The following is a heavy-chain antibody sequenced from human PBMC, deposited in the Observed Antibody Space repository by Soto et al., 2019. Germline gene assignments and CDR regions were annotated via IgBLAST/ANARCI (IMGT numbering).Heavy chain of an antibody. J-gene: IGHJ5*02. Sequence: SETLSLTCTVSGGSISSYYWSWIRQPPGKGLEWIGYIYYSGSTNYNPSLKSRVTISVDTSKNQFSLKLSSVTAADTAVYYCARDPSSSFPRGWFDPWGQGTLVTVSS. D-gene: IGHD6-6*01. CDR3: ARDPSSSFPRGWFDP. CDR1: GGSISSYY. V-gene: IGHV4-59*01. CDR2: IYYSGST.